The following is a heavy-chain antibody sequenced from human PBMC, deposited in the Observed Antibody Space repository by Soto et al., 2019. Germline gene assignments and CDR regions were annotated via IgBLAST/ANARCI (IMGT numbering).Heavy chain of an antibody. D-gene: IGHD5-18*01. CDR3: AKAASDTYGNRGDYFDY. J-gene: IGHJ4*02. CDR2: ISWNSGRI. Sequence: PGGSLRLSCAASGFTFDDYAMHWVRQAPGKGLEWVSSISWNSGRIGYADSVKGRFTISRDNAKNSLYLQMNSLRAEDTALYYCAKAASDTYGNRGDYFDYWGQGTLVTVSS. CDR1: GFTFDDYA. V-gene: IGHV3-9*01.